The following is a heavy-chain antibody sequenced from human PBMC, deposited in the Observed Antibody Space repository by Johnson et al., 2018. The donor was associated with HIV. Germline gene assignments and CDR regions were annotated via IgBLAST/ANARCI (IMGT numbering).Heavy chain of an antibody. D-gene: IGHD2-2*03. J-gene: IGHJ3*02. CDR2: IYSGGTT. CDR3: ASGYCSSTSCYGRKLLDDAFDI. V-gene: IGHV3-53*01. Sequence: MQLVESGGGLIQPGGSLRLSCAASGFTVSSNYMSWVRQAPGKGLEWVSVIYSGGTTYYADSVKGRFTISRDNSKNTLYLQMSSLRAEDTAVYYCASGYCSSTSCYGRKLLDDAFDIWGQGTMVTVSS. CDR1: GFTVSSNY.